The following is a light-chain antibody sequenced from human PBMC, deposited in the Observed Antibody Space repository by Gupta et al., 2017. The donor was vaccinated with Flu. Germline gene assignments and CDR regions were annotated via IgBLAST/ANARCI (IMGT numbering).Light chain of an antibody. CDR2: DAS. Sequence: DIQMTQSPSSLSASVGDRVTITCQASQDISNYLNWCQHKPGKAPKLLIYDASNLETGVPSRFGGSGSGTDFTFTISSLQPEDIATYYCQQYDNLQFTFGPGTKVDIK. CDR1: QDISNY. V-gene: IGKV1-33*01. CDR3: QQYDNLQFT. J-gene: IGKJ3*01.